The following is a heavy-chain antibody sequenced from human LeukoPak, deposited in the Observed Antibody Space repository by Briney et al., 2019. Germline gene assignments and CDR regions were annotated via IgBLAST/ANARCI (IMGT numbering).Heavy chain of an antibody. Sequence: PPETLSLTCTVSGGSISSGGYYWSWIRQHPGKGLEWIGYIHYSGSTNYNPSLKSRVTISVDTSKNQFSLKLSSVTAADTAVYYCARRRGYYDSSGYVRRLYNWFDPWGQGTLVTVSS. V-gene: IGHV4-31*03. CDR3: ARRRGYYDSSGYVRRLYNWFDP. J-gene: IGHJ5*02. D-gene: IGHD3-22*01. CDR2: IHYSGST. CDR1: GGSISSGGYY.